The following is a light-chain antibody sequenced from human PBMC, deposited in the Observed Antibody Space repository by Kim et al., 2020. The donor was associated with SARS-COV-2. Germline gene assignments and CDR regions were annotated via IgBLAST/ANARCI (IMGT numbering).Light chain of an antibody. CDR2: RDS. Sequence: SYELTQPLSVSVALGQTARITCGGNNLGSKNVHWYQQRPGQAPVLVIYRDSNRPSGIPERFSGSNSENTAALTISRAQAGDEADYYCQVWDSYTGVFGGGTQLTVL. V-gene: IGLV3-9*01. CDR1: NLGSKN. J-gene: IGLJ3*02. CDR3: QVWDSYTGV.